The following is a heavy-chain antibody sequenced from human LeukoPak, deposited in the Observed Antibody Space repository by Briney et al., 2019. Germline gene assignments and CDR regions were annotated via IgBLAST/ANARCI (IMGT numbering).Heavy chain of an antibody. Sequence: GGSLRLSCAASGFTFSSYAMSWVRQAPGKGLEWVSGISGSGGSTDDAESVKGRFTISRDNSKNTLYLQMNSLRAEDTAVYYCAKDRIAAAVAYYFDYWGQGTLVTVSS. CDR2: ISGSGGST. CDR3: AKDRIAAAVAYYFDY. CDR1: GFTFSSYA. D-gene: IGHD6-13*01. V-gene: IGHV3-23*01. J-gene: IGHJ4*02.